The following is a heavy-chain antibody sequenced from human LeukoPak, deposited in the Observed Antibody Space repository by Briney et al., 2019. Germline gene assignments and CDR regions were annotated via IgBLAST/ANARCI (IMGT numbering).Heavy chain of an antibody. V-gene: IGHV3-21*01. D-gene: IGHD3-16*02. CDR2: ISGSTSYI. CDR3: ARGSDFVWGSYRPYFDY. J-gene: IGHJ4*02. Sequence: AGTLRLSCVASAFTFRTYSMHWVRQAPGKGLESVSSISGSTSYIYYADSVRGRFTISRDNSKNSLYLQMNSLRAEDTAVYYCARGSDFVWGSYRPYFDYWGQGTLVTVSS. CDR1: AFTFRTYS.